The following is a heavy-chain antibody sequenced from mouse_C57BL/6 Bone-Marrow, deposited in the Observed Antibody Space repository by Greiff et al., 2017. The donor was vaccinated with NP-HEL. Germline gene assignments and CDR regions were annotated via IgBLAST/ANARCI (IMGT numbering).Heavy chain of an antibody. Sequence: EVQLQQSGPDLVKPGASVKIPCKASGYTFTDYNMDWVKQSHGKSLEWIGDINPNNGGTIYNQKFKGRATLTVDKSSSTAYMELRSLTSEETAVYYCARGGSYYYGSPAWFAYWGQGTLVTVSA. CDR3: ARGGSYYYGSPAWFAY. CDR1: GYTFTDYN. V-gene: IGHV1-18*01. J-gene: IGHJ3*01. CDR2: INPNNGGT. D-gene: IGHD1-1*01.